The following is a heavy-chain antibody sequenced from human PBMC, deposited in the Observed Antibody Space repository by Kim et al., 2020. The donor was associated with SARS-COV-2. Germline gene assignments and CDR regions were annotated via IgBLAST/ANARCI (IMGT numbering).Heavy chain of an antibody. CDR2: YYSGTT. CDR3: ARGFDL. Sequence: YYSGTTNYNPSLMRRVTISVDTSKNRFSLKLSSVTAADTAVYYCARGFDLWGRGTLVTVSS. V-gene: IGHV4-59*08. J-gene: IGHJ2*01.